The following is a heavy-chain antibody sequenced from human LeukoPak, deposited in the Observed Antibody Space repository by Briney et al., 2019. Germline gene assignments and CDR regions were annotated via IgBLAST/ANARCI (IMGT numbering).Heavy chain of an antibody. CDR2: ISWNSGSI. J-gene: IGHJ4*02. CDR3: ARDSLRYCSGDSCYYNY. V-gene: IGHV3-9*01. Sequence: PGGSLRLSCAASGFTFDDYAMHWVRQAPGKGLEWVSGISWNSGSIGYADSVKGRFTISRDNAKNSLYLQMNSLRAEDTAVYSCARDSLRYCSGDSCYYNYWGQGTLVTVSS. CDR1: GFTFDDYA. D-gene: IGHD2-15*01.